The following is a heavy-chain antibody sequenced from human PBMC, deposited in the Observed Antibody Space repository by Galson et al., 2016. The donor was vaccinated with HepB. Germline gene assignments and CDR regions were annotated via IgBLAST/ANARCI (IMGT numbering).Heavy chain of an antibody. Sequence: SVKVSCKASGGTFGTYTLNWLRQAPGKGPEWMGSLVPIVNLANYVQRLQGRLTITADTSTSTTYMELTSLTSEDSAIYYCASGLVPTASRFDPWGQGTLVTVSS. V-gene: IGHV1-69*02. CDR2: LVPIVNLA. CDR1: GGTFGTYT. D-gene: IGHD2-21*02. J-gene: IGHJ5*02. CDR3: ASGLVPTASRFDP.